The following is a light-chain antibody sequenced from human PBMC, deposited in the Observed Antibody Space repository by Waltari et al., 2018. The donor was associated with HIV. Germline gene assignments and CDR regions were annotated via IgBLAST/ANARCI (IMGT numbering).Light chain of an antibody. V-gene: IGKV3-15*01. CDR1: QRVGTS. J-gene: IGKJ4*01. Sequence: EIVMTQSPVALSASLGERVTLSCRASQRVGTSLALDQQRPGQAPGVLIYSVSTRAAGVPARFSGSGSGTDFTLTISSLQPEDYAVYFCQQYEKWPPLTFGGGTKV. CDR2: SVS. CDR3: QQYEKWPPLT.